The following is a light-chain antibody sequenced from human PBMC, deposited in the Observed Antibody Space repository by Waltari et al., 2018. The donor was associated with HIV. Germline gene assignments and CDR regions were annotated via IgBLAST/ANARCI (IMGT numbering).Light chain of an antibody. J-gene: IGLJ3*02. Sequence: QSALTQPASLSGSPGQSITISCTGTSSDVGSFSYVSWYQQYPDKAPRLMIYDVNKRPSGISDRFSGSKSGNTASLTISGLQAEDEADYYCSSDTTSNTVLFGGGTKLTVL. CDR1: SSDVGSFSY. CDR2: DVN. CDR3: SSDTTSNTVL. V-gene: IGLV2-14*03.